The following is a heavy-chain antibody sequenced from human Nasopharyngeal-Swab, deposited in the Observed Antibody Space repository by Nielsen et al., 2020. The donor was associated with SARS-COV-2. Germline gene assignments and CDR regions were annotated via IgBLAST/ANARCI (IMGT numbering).Heavy chain of an antibody. Sequence: SETLSLTCVVSGGSISGGYYWSWIRQPPGKGLEWIGYIYYSGTHSYNPSLKSRLTISIDTSKNQFSLYLSSATAADPAVYYCARFRTGFYGSDYYYGFDVWGQGTTVTVSS. D-gene: IGHD3/OR15-3a*01. CDR1: GGSISGGYY. CDR3: ARFRTGFYGSDYYYGFDV. CDR2: IYYSGTH. V-gene: IGHV4-30-4*01. J-gene: IGHJ6*02.